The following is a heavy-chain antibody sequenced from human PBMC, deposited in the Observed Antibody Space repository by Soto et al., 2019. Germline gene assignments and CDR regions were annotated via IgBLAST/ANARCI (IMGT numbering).Heavy chain of an antibody. D-gene: IGHD6-6*01. CDR1: GFTFSSYA. CDR3: AKDGQLVRAFDY. CDR2: ISGSGGST. Sequence: LRLSCAASGFTFSSYAMSWVRQAPGKGLEWVSAISGSGGSTYYADSVKGRFTISRDNSKNTLYLQMNSLRAEDTAVYYCAKDGQLVRAFDYWGQGTLVTVSS. J-gene: IGHJ4*02. V-gene: IGHV3-23*01.